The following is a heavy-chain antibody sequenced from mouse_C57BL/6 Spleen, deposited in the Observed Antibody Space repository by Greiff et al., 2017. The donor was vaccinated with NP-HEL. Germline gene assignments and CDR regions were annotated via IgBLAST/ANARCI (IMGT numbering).Heavy chain of an antibody. V-gene: IGHV5-9-1*02. CDR1: GFTFSSYA. J-gene: IGHJ4*01. CDR2: ISSGGDYI. Sequence: EVKLQESGEGLVKPGGSLKLSCAASGFTFSSYAMSWVRQTPEKRLEWVAYISSGGDYIYYADTVKGRFTISRDNARNTLYLQMSSLKSEYTAMYYCTRDYSKNYAMDYWGQGTSVTVSS. CDR3: TRDYSKNYAMDY. D-gene: IGHD2-5*01.